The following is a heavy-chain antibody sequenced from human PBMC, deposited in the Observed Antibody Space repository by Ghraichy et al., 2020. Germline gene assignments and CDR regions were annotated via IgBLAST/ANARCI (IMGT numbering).Heavy chain of an antibody. D-gene: IGHD3-22*01. CDR1: GFTFSSYA. CDR2: VSGGGGNT. V-gene: IGHV3-23*01. Sequence: GGSLRLSCAASGFTFSSYAMSWVRQAPGKGLEWVSAVSGGGGNTYYADSVKGRFTISRDNSNTTLFLQMNSLRAEDTAVYYCANQPLQYYYDSSGYRADKPYFDYWGQGTLVTVSS. J-gene: IGHJ4*02. CDR3: ANQPLQYYYDSSGYRADKPYFDY.